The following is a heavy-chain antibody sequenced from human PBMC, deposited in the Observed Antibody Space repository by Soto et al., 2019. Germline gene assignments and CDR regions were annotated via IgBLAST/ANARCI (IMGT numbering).Heavy chain of an antibody. V-gene: IGHV2-5*01. CDR1: GFSLTSGVVG. CDR3: AHRLPGPSGYDV. J-gene: IGHJ6*02. CDR2: IYWNDEQ. D-gene: IGHD6-13*01. Sequence: QITLKESGPTLVKPTQTLTLTCTFSGFSLTSGVVGLGRIRQPPGEALEWLALIYWNDEQYYNPALRNRLTITRDTYKNQVVLTMTNMDPVDTATYYCAHRLPGPSGYDVWGQGTTVTVSS.